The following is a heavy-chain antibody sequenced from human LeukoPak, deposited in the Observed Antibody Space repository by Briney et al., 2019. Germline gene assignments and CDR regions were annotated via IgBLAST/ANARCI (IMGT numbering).Heavy chain of an antibody. CDR3: ARVGWSGYSSPHYYMDV. D-gene: IGHD3-3*01. V-gene: IGHV4-4*07. Sequence: PSETLSLTCTVSGGSISSYYWSWIRQPAGKGLEWIGRIYTSGSTNYNPSLKSRVTMSVDTSKNQFSLKLSSVTAADTAVYYCARVGWSGYSSPHYYMDVWGKGTTVTVSS. J-gene: IGHJ6*03. CDR2: IYTSGST. CDR1: GGSISSYY.